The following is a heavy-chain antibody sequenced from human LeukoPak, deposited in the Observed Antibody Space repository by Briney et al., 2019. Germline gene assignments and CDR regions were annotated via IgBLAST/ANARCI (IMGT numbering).Heavy chain of an antibody. CDR1: GYTFTAYY. Sequence: RASVKVSCKASGYTFTAYYMHWVRQAPGQGLEWMGWINPNSGGTNYAQKFQGRVTMTRDTSINTAYMELSRLRSDDTAVYYCVREGSSSSSDYYYYMDVWGKGTTVTVSS. V-gene: IGHV1-2*02. CDR2: INPNSGGT. CDR3: VREGSSSSSDYYYYMDV. D-gene: IGHD6-6*01. J-gene: IGHJ6*03.